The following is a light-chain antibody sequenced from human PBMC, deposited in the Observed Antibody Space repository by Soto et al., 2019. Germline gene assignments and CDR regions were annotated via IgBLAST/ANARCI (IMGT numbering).Light chain of an antibody. CDR1: QSISSW. J-gene: IGKJ1*01. V-gene: IGKV1-5*03. CDR3: QQYNSYWT. Sequence: DIPMTQSPSTLSASVGDRVTITCRASQSISSWLAWYQQKPGKAPKLLIYKASSLESGVPSRFGGSGSGTEFTLTISSLQPDDFATSYCQQYNSYWTFGQGTKVEIK. CDR2: KAS.